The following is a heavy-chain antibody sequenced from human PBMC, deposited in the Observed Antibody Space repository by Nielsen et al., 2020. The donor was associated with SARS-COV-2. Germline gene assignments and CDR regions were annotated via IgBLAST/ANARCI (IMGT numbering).Heavy chain of an antibody. V-gene: IGHV3-33*01. J-gene: IGHJ6*03. CDR1: EFTFRSYG. Sequence: GESLKISCAASEFTFRSYGMHWVRQAPGKGLEWVAVIWYDGSETYYADSVKGRFNISRDNSTNTLYLHMNSLRAEDSAVYYCTRMGGYTPNAAYYFYMDVWGKGTTVTVSS. CDR2: IWYDGSET. CDR3: TRMGGYTPNAAYYFYMDV. D-gene: IGHD1-26*01.